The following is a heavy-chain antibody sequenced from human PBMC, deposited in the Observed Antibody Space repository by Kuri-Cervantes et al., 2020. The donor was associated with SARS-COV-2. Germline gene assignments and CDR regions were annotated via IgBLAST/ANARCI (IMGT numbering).Heavy chain of an antibody. J-gene: IGHJ2*01. CDR2: IYSGGST. CDR1: GFTVSSNY. Sequence: GESLKISCAASGFTVSSNYMSWVRQAPGKGLEWVSVIYSGGSTFYADSVKGRFTISRDNAKNSLYLQMNSLRAEDTAVYYCARDRGGWYTLYWYFDLWGRGTLVTVSS. CDR3: ARDRGGWYTLYWYFDL. D-gene: IGHD6-19*01. V-gene: IGHV3-53*01.